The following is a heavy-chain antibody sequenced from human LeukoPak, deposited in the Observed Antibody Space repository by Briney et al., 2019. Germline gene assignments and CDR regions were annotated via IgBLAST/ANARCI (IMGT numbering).Heavy chain of an antibody. D-gene: IGHD1-26*01. CDR1: GFTFSSYW. V-gene: IGHV3-74*01. J-gene: IGHJ4*02. Sequence: GGSLRLSCAVSGFTFSSYWMHWVRQAPGKGLVWVSRINSDGSSTSYADSVKGRFTISRDNAKNTLSLQMNSLRAEDTAVYYCARSRESGITKGFDDWGQGTLVTVSS. CDR3: ARSRESGITKGFDD. CDR2: INSDGSST.